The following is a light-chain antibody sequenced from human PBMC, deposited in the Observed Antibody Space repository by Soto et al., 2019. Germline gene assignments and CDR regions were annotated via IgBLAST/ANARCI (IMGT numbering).Light chain of an antibody. Sequence: DIQMTQSPSTLSASIGDRVTITCRASQSINNWLAWYQQKPGKAPNLLIFDASSLEGGVPSRFSVSGSGPEFTFTISSLQRDDFETYFCQRYNSNSPPWTFGQGTKVEMK. CDR2: DAS. V-gene: IGKV1-5*01. J-gene: IGKJ1*01. CDR3: QRYNSNSPPWT. CDR1: QSINNW.